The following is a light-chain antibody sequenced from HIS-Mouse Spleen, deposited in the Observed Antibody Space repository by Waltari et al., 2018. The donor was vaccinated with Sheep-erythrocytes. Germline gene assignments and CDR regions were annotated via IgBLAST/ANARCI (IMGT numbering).Light chain of an antibody. CDR1: SRINVGTFR. V-gene: IGLV5-45*01. Sequence: QAVLTQPPSLSASPGASASLTCTLRSRINVGTFRIYWYQQKPGSPPQYLLGYKSDSDKQQGYGVPSRFSGSKDASANAGILLISGLQSEDEADYYCMIWHSSAWVFGGGTKLTVL. J-gene: IGLJ3*02. CDR2: YKSDSDK. CDR3: MIWHSSAWV.